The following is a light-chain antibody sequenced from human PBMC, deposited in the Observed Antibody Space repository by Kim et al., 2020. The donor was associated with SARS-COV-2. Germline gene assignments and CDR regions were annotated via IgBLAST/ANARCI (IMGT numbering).Light chain of an antibody. V-gene: IGKV1-17*01. CDR2: SAS. CDR3: LQHNALPPT. J-gene: IGKJ2*01. CDR1: QGVIDD. Sequence: DIQMTQSPSSLSASVGDRVTITCRASQGVIDDLAWYQQKPGKAPKRLIYSASILQTGVPSRFSGSGSGTEFTLTITSLQPEDITTYYCLQHNALPPTFGQGTKLEI.